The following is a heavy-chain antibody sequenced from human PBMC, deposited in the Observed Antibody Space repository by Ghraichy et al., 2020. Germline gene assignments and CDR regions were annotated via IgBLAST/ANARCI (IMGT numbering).Heavy chain of an antibody. Sequence: GESLNISCKGSGYSFTSYWIGWVRQMPGKGLEWMGIIYPGDSDTRYSPSFQGQVTISADKSISTAYLQWSSLKASDTAMYYCARPRIVDTAMGEYYFDYWGQGTLVTVSS. V-gene: IGHV5-51*01. CDR3: ARPRIVDTAMGEYYFDY. CDR2: IYPGDSDT. CDR1: GYSFTSYW. J-gene: IGHJ4*02. D-gene: IGHD5-18*01.